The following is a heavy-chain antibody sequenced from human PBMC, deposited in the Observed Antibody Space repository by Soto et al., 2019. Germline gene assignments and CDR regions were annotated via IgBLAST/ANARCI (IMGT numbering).Heavy chain of an antibody. CDR1: GFTFSSYG. J-gene: IGHJ6*02. D-gene: IGHD3-10*01. V-gene: IGHV3-30*18. Sequence: QVQLVESGGGVVQPGRSLRLSCAASGFTFSSYGMHWVRQAPGKGLEWVAVISYGGSNKYYADSVKGRFTISRDNSKNTLYLQMNSLRAEDTAVYYCAKALGGSGPPYYYYGMDVWGQGTTVTVSS. CDR2: ISYGGSNK. CDR3: AKALGGSGPPYYYYGMDV.